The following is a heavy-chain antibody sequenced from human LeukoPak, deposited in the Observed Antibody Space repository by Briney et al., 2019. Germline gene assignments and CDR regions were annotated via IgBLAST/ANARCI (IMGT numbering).Heavy chain of an antibody. D-gene: IGHD3-10*01. CDR3: ASGADLYGLGRYLPF. Sequence: ASVKVSCKASGYTFTNYAMHWVRQAPGQRLEWRGWINAGNGNTKYSQKFQGRVTITWDTSPSTTYMEVSRLRSEDTAVYYCASGADLYGLGRYLPFWGQGNLVTVSS. J-gene: IGHJ1*01. CDR2: INAGNGNT. CDR1: GYTFTNYA. V-gene: IGHV1-3*01.